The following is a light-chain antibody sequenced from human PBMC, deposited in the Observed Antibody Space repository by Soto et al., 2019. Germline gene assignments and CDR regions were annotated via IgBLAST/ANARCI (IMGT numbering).Light chain of an antibody. CDR2: KAS. CDR1: QTIDSW. J-gene: IGKJ1*01. CDR3: LQYNTWPEWT. V-gene: IGKV1-5*03. Sequence: DIQMTQSPSTLSASVGDRVTITCRASQTIDSWLAWYQQRPGKPPNLLIYKASTLASGVPSRFSGSGSGTDFTLTISSLQSEDFTVYYCLQYNTWPEWTFGQGTKVDIK.